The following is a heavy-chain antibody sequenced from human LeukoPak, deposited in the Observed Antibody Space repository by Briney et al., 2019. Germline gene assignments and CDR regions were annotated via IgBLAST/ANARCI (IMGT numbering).Heavy chain of an antibody. CDR1: GFTVSSNY. CDR3: AKENLDDSSVGNHFDY. CDR2: ISGSGGST. V-gene: IGHV3-23*01. D-gene: IGHD3-22*01. J-gene: IGHJ4*02. Sequence: GGSLRLSCAASGFTVSSNYMSWVRQAPGKGLEWVSAISGSGGSTYYADSVKGRFTISRDNSKNTLYLQMNSLRAEDTAVYYCAKENLDDSSVGNHFDYWGQGTLVTVSS.